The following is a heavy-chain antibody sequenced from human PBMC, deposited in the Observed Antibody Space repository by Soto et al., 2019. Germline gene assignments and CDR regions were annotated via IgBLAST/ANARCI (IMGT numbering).Heavy chain of an antibody. CDR2: ISYDGSNK. D-gene: IGHD6-13*01. J-gene: IGHJ5*02. Sequence: QVQLVESGGGVVQPGRSLRLSCAASGFTFSSYGTHWVRQAPGKGLEWVAVISYDGSNKYYADSVKGRFTISRDNSKNTLYLQMNSLRAEDTAVYYCAKDRKGVAASPWGQGTLVTVSS. CDR3: AKDRKGVAASP. V-gene: IGHV3-30*18. CDR1: GFTFSSYG.